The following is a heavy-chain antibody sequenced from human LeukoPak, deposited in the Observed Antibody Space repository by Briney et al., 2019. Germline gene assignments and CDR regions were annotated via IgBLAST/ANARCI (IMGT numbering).Heavy chain of an antibody. Sequence: PGGSLRLSCAASGFTFSNAWMSWVRQAPGKGLEWVGHIKSKTDAGTTDYAALVKDRFSISKDDSKNTLYLQMNSLRAEDTAAYYCARLGEKADFDYWGQGTLVTVSS. J-gene: IGHJ4*02. CDR2: IKSKTDAGTT. D-gene: IGHD3-16*01. CDR1: GFTFSNAW. CDR3: ARLGEKADFDY. V-gene: IGHV3-15*01.